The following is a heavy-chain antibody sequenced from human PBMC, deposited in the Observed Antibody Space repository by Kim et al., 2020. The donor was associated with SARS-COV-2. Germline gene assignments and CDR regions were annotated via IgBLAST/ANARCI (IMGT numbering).Heavy chain of an antibody. D-gene: IGHD2-2*02. CDR3: ARQGQYCSSTSCYNPRHKDYYYYYMDV. V-gene: IGHV1-46*01. J-gene: IGHJ6*03. CDR2: INPSGGST. Sequence: ASVKVSCKASGYTFTSYYMHWVRQAPGQGLEWMGIINPSGGSTSYAQKFQGRVTMTRDTSTSTVYMELSSLRSEDTAVYYCARQGQYCSSTSCYNPRHKDYYYYYMDVWGKGTTVTVSS. CDR1: GYTFTSYY.